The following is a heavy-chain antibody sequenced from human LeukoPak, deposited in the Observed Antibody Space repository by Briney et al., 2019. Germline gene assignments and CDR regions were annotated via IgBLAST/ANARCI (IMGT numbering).Heavy chain of an antibody. Sequence: GGSLRLSCAASGLTFSNYAMSWVRQAPGKGLEWVSGISGSGGSTYYADSVKGRFTISRDNSKNTLYLQMNSLRAEDTAVYYCAKEGTDTEGVFDYWGQGTLVTVSS. CDR2: ISGSGGST. V-gene: IGHV3-23*01. CDR1: GLTFSNYA. D-gene: IGHD3-16*01. J-gene: IGHJ4*02. CDR3: AKEGTDTEGVFDY.